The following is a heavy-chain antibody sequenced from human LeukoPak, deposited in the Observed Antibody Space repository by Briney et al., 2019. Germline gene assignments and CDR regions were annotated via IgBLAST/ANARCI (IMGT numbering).Heavy chain of an antibody. Sequence: PGGSLRLSCAASGFSFDKHTMHWVRQAPGMGPEFVSSINSVGGAIFYASSVKGRVTISRDNAKETLYLQMVSLRVEDTAVYYCARVGDGTSYDLWGQGTLLTVSA. CDR3: ARVGDGTSYDL. J-gene: IGHJ5*02. CDR2: INSVGGAI. CDR1: GFSFDKHT. D-gene: IGHD3-10*01. V-gene: IGHV3-64*01.